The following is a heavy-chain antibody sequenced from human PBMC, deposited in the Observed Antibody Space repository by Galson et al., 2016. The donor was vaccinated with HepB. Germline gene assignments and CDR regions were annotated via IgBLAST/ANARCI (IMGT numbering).Heavy chain of an antibody. V-gene: IGHV4-39*01. D-gene: IGHD3-22*01. J-gene: IGHJ3*02. Sequence: ETLSLTCSVSGGSVSTSTYYWGWIRQAPGKGLEWIGNIYYTGATSHNPSLRSRLTISVDTSKNQLSLTLTSVPAADTAVYYCARRMVVVITNAFDIWGQGAEVIVSS. CDR3: ARRMVVVITNAFDI. CDR1: GGSVSTSTYY. CDR2: IYYTGAT.